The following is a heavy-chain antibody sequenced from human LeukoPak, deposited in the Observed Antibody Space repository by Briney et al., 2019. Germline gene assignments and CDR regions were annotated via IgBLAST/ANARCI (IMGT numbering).Heavy chain of an antibody. CDR2: FDPEDGET. Sequence: ASVKVSCKVSGYTLTELSMHWVRQAPGKGLEWMGGFDPEDGETIYAQKFQGRVTMTEDTSTDTAYMELSSLRSEDTAVYYCATVFRYSSSWPFDPWGQGTLVTVSS. J-gene: IGHJ5*02. CDR1: GYTLTELS. CDR3: ATVFRYSSSWPFDP. D-gene: IGHD6-13*01. V-gene: IGHV1-24*01.